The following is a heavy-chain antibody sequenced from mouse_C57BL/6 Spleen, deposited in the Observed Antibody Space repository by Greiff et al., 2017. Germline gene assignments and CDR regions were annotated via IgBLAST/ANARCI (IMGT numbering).Heavy chain of an antibody. CDR3: GRDSYDYDGNYFDV. CDR2: IWGGGCT. V-gene: IGHV2-9*02. J-gene: IGHJ2*01. D-gene: IGHD2-4*01. CDR1: GFSLTSYG. Sequence: VQLQQSGPGLVAPSQCLSLSCTASGFSLTSYGVDWVRQPTEQGLEWLGVIWGGGCTNYNSALMSRLRSSKDNSKSQVFINMNSLQTDDTAMKYGGRDSYDYDGNYFDVWGEGTTLTVSS.